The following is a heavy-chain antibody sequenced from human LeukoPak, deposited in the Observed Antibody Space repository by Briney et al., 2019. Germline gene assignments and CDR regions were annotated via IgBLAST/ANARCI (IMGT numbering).Heavy chain of an antibody. J-gene: IGHJ6*02. CDR3: ARDLDYYGMDV. CDR2: ISSSSSYI. V-gene: IGHV3-21*01. Sequence: GGSLRLSCAASGFTFSSYSMNWVRQAPGKGLEWVSSISSSSSYIYYPDSVKGRFTISRDNAKNSLYLQMNSLRAEDTAVYYCARDLDYYGMDVWGQGTTVTVSS. CDR1: GFTFSSYS.